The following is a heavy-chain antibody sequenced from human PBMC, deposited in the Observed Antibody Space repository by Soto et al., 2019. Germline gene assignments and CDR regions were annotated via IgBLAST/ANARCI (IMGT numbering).Heavy chain of an antibody. CDR1: GGTFSKYA. V-gene: IGHV1-69*01. CDR3: ARRVGYSSGWLGYYVDY. J-gene: IGHJ4*02. CDR2: IIPIFGTA. D-gene: IGHD6-19*01. Sequence: QVQLVQSGAEVKKPGSSVKVSCKASGGTFSKYAISWVRQAPGQGLEWMGGIIPIFGTANYAQKFQGRGTITADESTTTAYMELSSLRSEDTAVYYCARRVGYSSGWLGYYVDYWGQGTLVTVSS.